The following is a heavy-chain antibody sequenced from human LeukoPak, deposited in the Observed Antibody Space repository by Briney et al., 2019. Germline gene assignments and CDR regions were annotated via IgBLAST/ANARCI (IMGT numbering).Heavy chain of an antibody. CDR3: ARGRDSRGYQFMGFDS. CDR2: VYYTGGT. Sequence: SETLSLTCSVSGDSITSTSYYWGWIRQPPEKGLEWIGSVYYTGGTYYSPSLKSRVTISVDTSKNQFSLRLSSVAAADTAVYYCARGRDSRGYQFMGFDSWGQGTLVTVSS. CDR1: GDSITSTSYY. J-gene: IGHJ4*02. D-gene: IGHD3-22*01. V-gene: IGHV4-39*07.